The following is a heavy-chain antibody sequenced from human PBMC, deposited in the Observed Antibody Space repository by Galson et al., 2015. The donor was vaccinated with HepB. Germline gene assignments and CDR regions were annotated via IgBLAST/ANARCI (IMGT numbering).Heavy chain of an antibody. CDR2: THYRSMWYN. V-gene: IGHV6-1*01. D-gene: IGHD5-18*01. Sequence: CAISGDSVSSSSTAWNWIRQSPSRGLEWLGRTHYRSMWYNDYPASVKGRISINPDTSKNQFSLQLHTETPEDTAIYYCARDRDAAMVEGFDYWGQGALVTVSS. J-gene: IGHJ4*02. CDR3: ARDRDAAMVEGFDY. CDR1: GDSVSSSSTA.